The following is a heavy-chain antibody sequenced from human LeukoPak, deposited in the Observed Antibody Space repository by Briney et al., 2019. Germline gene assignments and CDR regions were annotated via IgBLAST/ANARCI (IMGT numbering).Heavy chain of an antibody. D-gene: IGHD6-6*01. CDR2: IYYSGST. CDR1: GGSISSSSYY. CDR3: ARDREEYSTNWFDP. Sequence: NPSETLSLTCTVSGGSISSSSYYWGWIRQPPGKGLEWIGSIYYSGSTYYNPSLKSRVTISVDTSKNQFSLKLSSVTAADTAVYCCARDREEYSTNWFDPWGQGTLVTVSS. J-gene: IGHJ5*02. V-gene: IGHV4-39*07.